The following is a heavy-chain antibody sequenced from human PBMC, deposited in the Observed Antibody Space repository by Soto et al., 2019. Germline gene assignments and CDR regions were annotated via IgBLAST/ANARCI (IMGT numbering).Heavy chain of an antibody. J-gene: IGHJ6*02. V-gene: IGHV3-21*01. CDR1: GFTFSSYS. CDR3: ASGAVGLLNSGMDV. D-gene: IGHD2-15*01. Sequence: EVQLVESGGGLVKPGGSLRLSCAASGFTFSSYSMNWVRQAPGKGMEWVSSISISSSYIYYPDSGKGRFTISRDNAKNSLYLQMNNLRAEDTAVYYCASGAVGLLNSGMDVWGQGTTVTVSS. CDR2: ISISSSYI.